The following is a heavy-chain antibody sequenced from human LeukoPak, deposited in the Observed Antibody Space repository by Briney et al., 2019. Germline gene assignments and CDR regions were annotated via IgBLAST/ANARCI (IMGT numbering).Heavy chain of an antibody. Sequence: GGSLRLSCAASGFTVSSNYMSWVRQAPGKGLEGVSVIYSGGSTYYAVSVKGRFTISRDNSKNTLYLQMNSLRAEDTAVYYCARVSDGCYDSWGQGTLVTVSS. D-gene: IGHD3-22*01. J-gene: IGHJ4*02. CDR2: IYSGGST. CDR3: ARVSDGCYDS. CDR1: GFTVSSNY. V-gene: IGHV3-53*01.